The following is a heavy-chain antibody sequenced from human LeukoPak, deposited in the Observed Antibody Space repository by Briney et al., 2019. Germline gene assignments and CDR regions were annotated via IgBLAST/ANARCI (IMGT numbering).Heavy chain of an antibody. CDR2: ISGSGGST. J-gene: IGHJ6*02. CDR1: GFTFSSYA. CDR3: AKNNGVGYSSSWAYYYGMDV. V-gene: IGHV3-23*01. Sequence: PGGSLRLSCAASGFTFSSYAMSWVRQAPGKRLEWVSAISGSGGSTYYADSVKGRFTISRDNSKNTLYLQMNSLRAEDTAVYYCAKNNGVGYSSSWAYYYGMDVWGQGTTVTVSS. D-gene: IGHD6-13*01.